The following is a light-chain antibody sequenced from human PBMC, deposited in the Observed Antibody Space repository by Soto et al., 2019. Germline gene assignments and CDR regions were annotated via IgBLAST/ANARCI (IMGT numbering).Light chain of an antibody. CDR2: ANN. CDR1: SSSIGAGYD. Sequence: QSVLTQPPSVSGAPGQRVTISCTGNSSSIGAGYDVHWYQHLPGTAPKLLISANNNRPSGVPDRFSGSKSGTSASLAITGLQTEDEADYYCQSYDSSLSGFYVFGTGTKLTVL. J-gene: IGLJ1*01. CDR3: QSYDSSLSGFYV. V-gene: IGLV1-40*01.